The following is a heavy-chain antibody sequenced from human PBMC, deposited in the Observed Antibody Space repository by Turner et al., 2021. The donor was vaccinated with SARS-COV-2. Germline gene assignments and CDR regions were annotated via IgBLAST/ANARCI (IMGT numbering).Heavy chain of an antibody. J-gene: IGHJ4*02. Sequence: EVQLLESGGGLVQPGGSLRLSCAASGFTFSSYAMSWVRQAPGKGLEWVSAISGSGGSTYYADSVKGRFTISRDNSKNTLYLQMNSLRAEDTAVYYCEKADRVMIVVVITLFDYWGQGTLVTVSS. CDR1: GFTFSSYA. D-gene: IGHD3-22*01. V-gene: IGHV3-23*01. CDR2: ISGSGGST. CDR3: EKADRVMIVVVITLFDY.